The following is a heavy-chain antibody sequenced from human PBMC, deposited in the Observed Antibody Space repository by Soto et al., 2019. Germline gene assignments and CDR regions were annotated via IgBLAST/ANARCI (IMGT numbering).Heavy chain of an antibody. V-gene: IGHV5-51*01. CDR2: IFPSDSDT. J-gene: IGHJ5*02. CDR1: GYKFTSSW. Sequence: GESLKISCRTSGYKFTSSWIAWVRQKPGKGLEWMGIIFPSDSDTRYSPSFQGQVTISADRSTSTVFLQWASLKASDTAVYFCARKDKSGYFNWFDPWGQGTLVTVS. CDR3: ARKDKSGYFNWFDP. D-gene: IGHD3-3*01.